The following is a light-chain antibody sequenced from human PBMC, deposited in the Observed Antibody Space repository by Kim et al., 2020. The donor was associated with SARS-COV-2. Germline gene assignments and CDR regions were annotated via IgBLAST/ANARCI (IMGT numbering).Light chain of an antibody. CDR1: NIGRKS. Sequence: SYELTQPPSVSVAPGKTARITCGENNIGRKSVHWYQQKPGQAPVLVIYYDVDRPSGIPERFSGSNSGNTATLTNSRVEAGDEADYYCQVWDSSTDHVIFGGGTKLTVL. J-gene: IGLJ2*01. V-gene: IGLV3-21*04. CDR2: YDV. CDR3: QVWDSSTDHVI.